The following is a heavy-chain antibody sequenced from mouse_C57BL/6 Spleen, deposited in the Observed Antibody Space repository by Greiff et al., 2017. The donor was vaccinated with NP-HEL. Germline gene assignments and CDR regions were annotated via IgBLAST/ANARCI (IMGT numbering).Heavy chain of an antibody. CDR1: GYAFSSSW. V-gene: IGHV1-82*01. Sequence: VQLQQSGPELVKPGASVKISCKASGYAFSSSWMNWVKQRPGKGLEWIGRIYPGDGDTNYNGKFKGKATLTADKSSSTAYMQLSSLTSEDSAVYFCARGGYYGSRYAMDYWGQGTSVTVSS. CDR2: IYPGDGDT. D-gene: IGHD1-1*01. J-gene: IGHJ4*01. CDR3: ARGGYYGSRYAMDY.